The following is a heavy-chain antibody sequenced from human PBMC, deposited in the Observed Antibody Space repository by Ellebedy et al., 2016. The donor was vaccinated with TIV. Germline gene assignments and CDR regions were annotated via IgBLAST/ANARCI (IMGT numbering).Heavy chain of an antibody. CDR1: GYNFTTYD. D-gene: IGHD5-12*01. Sequence: ASVKVSXXASGYNFTTYDINWVRQAAGQGLEWMGWMNPQSGKTGYAQKFQGRVTMTRDTSTNTAYMELSSLRSEDTAVYYCARWDSGFLSGVYYNYGMDVWGQGTTVTVSS. V-gene: IGHV1-8*01. J-gene: IGHJ6*02. CDR3: ARWDSGFLSGVYYNYGMDV. CDR2: MNPQSGKT.